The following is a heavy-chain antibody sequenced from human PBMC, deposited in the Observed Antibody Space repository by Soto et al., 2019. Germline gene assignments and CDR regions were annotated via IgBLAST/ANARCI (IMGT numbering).Heavy chain of an antibody. CDR1: GYSFTSYW. Sequence: GESLKISCNGSGYSFTSYWISWVRQMPGKGLEWMGRIDPSDSYTNYSPSFQGHVTISADKSISTAYLQWSSLKASDTAMYYCARHPGVVRNYVDYWGQGTLVTVSS. D-gene: IGHD2-15*01. CDR3: ARHPGVVRNYVDY. V-gene: IGHV5-10-1*01. J-gene: IGHJ4*02. CDR2: IDPSDSYT.